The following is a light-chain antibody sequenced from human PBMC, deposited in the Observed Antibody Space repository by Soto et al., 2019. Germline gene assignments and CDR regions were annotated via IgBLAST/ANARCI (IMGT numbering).Light chain of an antibody. J-gene: IGKJ3*01. CDR1: QSVSSGY. CDR3: QQYGRSPH. V-gene: IGKV3-20*01. Sequence: EILLTQSPGTLSLSPGEGATLSCGASQSVSSGYLAWYQQKPGHTPRLLIYSASSRATGIPDRLSGSGSGTEFTLTISRMEPEDFAVYYCQQYGRSPHFGPGTKVDIK. CDR2: SAS.